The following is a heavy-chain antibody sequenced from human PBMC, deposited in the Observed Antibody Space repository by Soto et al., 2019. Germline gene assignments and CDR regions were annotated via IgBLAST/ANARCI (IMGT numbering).Heavy chain of an antibody. Sequence: EVQLVESGGGLVKPGGSLTLSCAASGFSFSNVWMSWVRQAPGKGLEWVGHIKTKSVGGTTDYTAPVKGRFTISRDDSTATLYLQMNSLKIEDTAVYYCTTYSTQTSRDCGPCYTVQTKIHASWGQGILVTVSS. CDR3: TTYSTQTSRDCGPCYTVQTKIHAS. CDR2: IKTKSVGGTT. J-gene: IGHJ4*02. V-gene: IGHV3-15*01. D-gene: IGHD2-15*01. CDR1: GFSFSNVW.